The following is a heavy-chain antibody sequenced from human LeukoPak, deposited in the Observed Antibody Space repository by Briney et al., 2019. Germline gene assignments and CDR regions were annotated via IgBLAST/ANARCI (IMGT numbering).Heavy chain of an antibody. V-gene: IGHV4-59*08. CDR1: GVSISSYY. D-gene: IGHD1-26*01. Sequence: PSETLSPTCTVSGVSISSYYWSWIRQPPGKGLEWIGYIFYSGNTIYNPSLKSRVTISVDTSKNHFALRLRSVPAADTAVYYCARLAAISGSDYPDDWGQGTLVTVSS. J-gene: IGHJ4*02. CDR2: IFYSGNT. CDR3: ARLAAISGSDYPDD.